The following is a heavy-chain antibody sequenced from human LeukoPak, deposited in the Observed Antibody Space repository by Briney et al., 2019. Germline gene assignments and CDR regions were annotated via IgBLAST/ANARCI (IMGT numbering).Heavy chain of an antibody. CDR3: AKVPTTVTTSPL. CDR1: GFTFSGDA. Sequence: GGSLRLSCAASGFTFSGDAMSWVRQAPGEGRGWVSVISGGGCSTYYADSVKAPFTISRDNSKNTLYLPMNSLRAEDTAVYYCAKVPTTVTTSPLWGQGTLVTVSS. J-gene: IGHJ4*02. CDR2: ISGGGCST. D-gene: IGHD4-17*01. V-gene: IGHV3-23*01.